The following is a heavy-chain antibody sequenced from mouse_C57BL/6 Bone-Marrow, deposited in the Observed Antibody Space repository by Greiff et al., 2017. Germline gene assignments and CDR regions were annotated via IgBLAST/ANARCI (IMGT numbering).Heavy chain of an antibody. J-gene: IGHJ2*01. CDR2: ISYDGSN. Sequence: EVQRVESGPGLVKPSQSLSLTCSVTGYSITSGYYWNWIRQFPGNKLEWMGYISYDGSNNYNPSLKNRISITRDTSKNQFFLKLNSVTTEDTATYYCARARGDGYYVSFYFDYWGQGTTLTVSS. CDR3: ARARGDGYYVSFYFDY. V-gene: IGHV3-6*01. D-gene: IGHD2-3*01. CDR1: GYSITSGYY.